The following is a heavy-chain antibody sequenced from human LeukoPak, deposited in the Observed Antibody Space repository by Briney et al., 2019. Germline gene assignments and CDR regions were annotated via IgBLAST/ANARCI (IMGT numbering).Heavy chain of an antibody. V-gene: IGHV1-2*02. Sequence: ASVKVSCKASGYSFTGYYIHWVRQAPGQGLEWMGWINPKSGGTDSAEKFGGRVTMTRDTSIRTSFLELGRLKSDDTAVYYCTRETGANYDPGAFDVWGQGTMVTVSS. CDR1: GYSFTGYY. CDR2: INPKSGGT. CDR3: TRETGANYDPGAFDV. D-gene: IGHD3-3*01. J-gene: IGHJ3*01.